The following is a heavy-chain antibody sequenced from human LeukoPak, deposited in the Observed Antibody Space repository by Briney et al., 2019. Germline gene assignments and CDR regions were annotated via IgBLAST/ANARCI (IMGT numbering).Heavy chain of an antibody. CDR1: GFTFSSYE. J-gene: IGHJ4*02. CDR2: ISSSGSTI. Sequence: PGGSLRLSRAASGFTFSSYEMNWVRQAPGKGLEWVSYISSSGSTIYYADSVKGRFTISRDNSKNTLYLQMNSLRAEDTAVYYCAKLFNIVVVVGAEFDFWGQGTLVTVSS. CDR3: AKLFNIVVVVGAEFDF. D-gene: IGHD2-15*01. V-gene: IGHV3-48*03.